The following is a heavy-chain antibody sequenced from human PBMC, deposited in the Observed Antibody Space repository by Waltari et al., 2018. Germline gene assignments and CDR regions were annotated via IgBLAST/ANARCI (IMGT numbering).Heavy chain of an antibody. Sequence: QLQLQESGPGLVKPSETLSLTCTVSGGSISSSSYYWGWIRQPPGKGLEWIGSIYYSGSTYYNPSLKSRVTISVDTSKNQFSLKLSSVTAADTAVYYCARDGFDGDYGDYYFDYWGQGPLVTVSS. J-gene: IGHJ4*02. CDR2: IYYSGST. D-gene: IGHD4-17*01. CDR1: GGSISSSSYY. V-gene: IGHV4-39*07. CDR3: ARDGFDGDYGDYYFDY.